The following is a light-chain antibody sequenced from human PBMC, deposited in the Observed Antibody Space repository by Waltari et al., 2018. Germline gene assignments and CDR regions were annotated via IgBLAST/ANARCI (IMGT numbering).Light chain of an antibody. Sequence: DIRVTQSPSSLSASVGDRVTIPCRASQIISTRLNWYQHKPGEAPRLLIFDASTLQSGVPSRFSGFRSGTEFTLTIDSLHPDDFATYYCQQSYDSWTFGQGTKVE. J-gene: IGKJ1*01. CDR2: DAS. CDR3: QQSYDSWT. CDR1: QIISTR. V-gene: IGKV1-39*01.